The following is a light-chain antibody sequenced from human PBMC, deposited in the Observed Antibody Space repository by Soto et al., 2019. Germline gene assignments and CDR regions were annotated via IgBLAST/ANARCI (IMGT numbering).Light chain of an antibody. CDR2: QAS. Sequence: EIVMTQSPATLSVSPGERATLSCRASQSVSSNFSWYQQNPGQAPSLLIYQASTRSTGIPARFNASGSGTEFALTISSLQSEDFAVYYCQQYNKWPLTFGGRTKAEIK. CDR1: QSVSSN. V-gene: IGKV3-15*01. J-gene: IGKJ4*01. CDR3: QQYNKWPLT.